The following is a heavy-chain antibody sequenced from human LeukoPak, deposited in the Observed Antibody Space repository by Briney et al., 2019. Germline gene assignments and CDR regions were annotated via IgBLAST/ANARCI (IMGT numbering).Heavy chain of an antibody. J-gene: IGHJ4*02. CDR2: ISWNSGSI. D-gene: IGHD6-13*01. Sequence: QPGGSLRLSCAASGFTFDDYAMHWVRQAPGKGLEWVSGISWNSGSIGYADSVKGRFTISRDNSKNTLFLQMNSLRAEDTAMYYCARGYSSSWYDWGQGTLVTVSS. V-gene: IGHV3-9*01. CDR3: ARGYSSSWYD. CDR1: GFTFDDYA.